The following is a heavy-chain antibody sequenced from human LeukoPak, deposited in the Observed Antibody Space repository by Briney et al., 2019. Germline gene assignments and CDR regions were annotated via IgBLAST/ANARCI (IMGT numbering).Heavy chain of an antibody. CDR3: ARGGVLGFDP. CDR1: GGSFSGYY. D-gene: IGHD3-16*01. CDR2: INHSGST. V-gene: IGHV4-34*01. Sequence: PSETLPLTCAVYGGSFSGYYWSWIRQPPGKGLEWIGEINHSGSTNYNPSLKSRVTISVDTSKNQFSLKLSSVTAADTAAYYCARGGVLGFDPWGQGTLVTVSS. J-gene: IGHJ5*02.